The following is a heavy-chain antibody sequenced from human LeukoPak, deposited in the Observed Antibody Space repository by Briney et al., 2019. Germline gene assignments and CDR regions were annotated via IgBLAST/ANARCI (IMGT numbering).Heavy chain of an antibody. Sequence: ASVKVSCQACGYTFTGYYMHWVRPAPGQGLEWMGWINPNSGGTNYAQKFQGRVTMTRDTSISTAYMEPSRLRSYDTAVYYCARDPPSSGYSLFYWGQGTLVTVSS. CDR3: ARDPPSSGYSLFY. CDR2: INPNSGGT. D-gene: IGHD3-22*01. J-gene: IGHJ4*02. V-gene: IGHV1-2*02. CDR1: GYTFTGYY.